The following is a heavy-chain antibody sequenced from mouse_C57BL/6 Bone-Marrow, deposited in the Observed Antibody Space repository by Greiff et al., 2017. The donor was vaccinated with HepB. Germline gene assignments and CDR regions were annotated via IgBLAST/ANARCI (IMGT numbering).Heavy chain of an antibody. Sequence: EVKLVESGPGLVKPSQSLSLTCSVTGYSITSGYYWNWIRQFPGNKLEWMGYISYDGSNNYNPSLKNRISITRDTSKNQFFLKLNSVTTEDTATYYCARAPGLYGSSYVGYFDVWGTGTTVTVSS. J-gene: IGHJ1*03. V-gene: IGHV3-6*01. CDR2: ISYDGSN. CDR3: ARAPGLYGSSYVGYFDV. D-gene: IGHD1-1*01. CDR1: GYSITSGYY.